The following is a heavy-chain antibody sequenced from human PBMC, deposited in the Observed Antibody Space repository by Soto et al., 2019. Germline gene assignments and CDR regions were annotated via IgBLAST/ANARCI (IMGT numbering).Heavy chain of an antibody. CDR2: IKQDGSEK. CDR1: GFTFSGHW. D-gene: IGHD1-1*01. J-gene: IGHJ4*02. V-gene: IGHV3-7*01. Sequence: EVQLVESGGGLVQPGGSLRLSCATSGFTFSGHWMSWVRQAPGKGLEWVATIKQDGSEKYYVDSVRGRFTISRDNAKNSLFLHMNSLRAEDTAVYYFARLAGETTIYVYCVQGTLVTVSS. CDR3: ARLAGETTIYVY.